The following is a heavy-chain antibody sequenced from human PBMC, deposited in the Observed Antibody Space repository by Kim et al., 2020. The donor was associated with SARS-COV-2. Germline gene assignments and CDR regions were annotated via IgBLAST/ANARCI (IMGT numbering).Heavy chain of an antibody. Sequence: ASVKVSCKASGYTFTSYDINWVRQATGQGLEWMGWMNPNSGNTGYAQKFQGRVTMTRNTSISTAYMELSSLRSEDTAVYYCAREWKKKFIVVGVTYHYYGMDVWGQGTTVTVSS. CDR2: MNPNSGNT. J-gene: IGHJ6*02. D-gene: IGHD2-15*01. CDR1: GYTFTSYD. CDR3: AREWKKKFIVVGVTYHYYGMDV. V-gene: IGHV1-8*01.